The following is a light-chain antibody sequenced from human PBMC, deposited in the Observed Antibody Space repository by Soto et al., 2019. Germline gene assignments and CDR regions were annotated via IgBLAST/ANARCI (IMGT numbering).Light chain of an antibody. CDR2: LNSDGSY. V-gene: IGLV4-69*01. CDR3: QTWGTGIHWV. Sequence: QPVLTQSPSASASLGASVKLTCTLSSGHSSYAIAWHQQQPEKGPRYLMKLNSDGSYSKGDGIPDRFSGSSSGAERYLTISSLQSEDEADYYCQTWGTGIHWVFGGGTKLTVL. CDR1: SGHSSYA. J-gene: IGLJ3*02.